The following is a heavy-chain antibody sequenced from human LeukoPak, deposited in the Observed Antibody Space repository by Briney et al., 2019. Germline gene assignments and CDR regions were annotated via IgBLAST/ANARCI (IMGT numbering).Heavy chain of an antibody. CDR1: GGSISSYY. J-gene: IGHJ5*02. V-gene: IGHV4-59*01. D-gene: IGHD3-9*01. Sequence: SETLSLTCTVSGGSISSYYWSWIRQPAGKGLEWIGYIYYSGSTNYNPSLKSRVTISVDTSKNQFSLKLSSVTAADTAVYYCARGGNILTGYYTDLFDPWGQGTLVTVSS. CDR2: IYYSGST. CDR3: ARGGNILTGYYTDLFDP.